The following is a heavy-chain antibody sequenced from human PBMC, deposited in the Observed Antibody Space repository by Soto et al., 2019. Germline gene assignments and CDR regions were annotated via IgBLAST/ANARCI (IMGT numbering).Heavy chain of an antibody. D-gene: IGHD2-15*01. J-gene: IGHJ6*02. V-gene: IGHV3-30*18. CDR2: ISYDGSNK. CDR1: GFTISSYG. CDR3: AKETVGYYYYGMDV. Sequence: GGSLRLSCAASGFTISSYGMHWVRQAPGKGLEWVAVISYDGSNKYYADSVKGRFTISRDNSKNTLYLQMNSLRAEDTAVYYCAKETVGYYYYGMDVWGQGTTVTVSS.